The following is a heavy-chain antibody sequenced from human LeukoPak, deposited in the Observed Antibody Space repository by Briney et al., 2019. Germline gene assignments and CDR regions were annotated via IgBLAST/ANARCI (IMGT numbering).Heavy chain of an antibody. CDR1: GGSISSYY. CDR3: AREYPLWFGELFYWFDP. D-gene: IGHD3-10*01. V-gene: IGHV4-4*07. CDR2: IYTSGST. J-gene: IGHJ5*02. Sequence: SETLSLTCTVSGGSISSYYWSWIRQPAGKGLEWIGRIYTSGSTNYNPSLKSRVTMSVDTSKNQFSLKLSSVTAADTAVYYCAREYPLWFGELFYWFDPWGQGTLVTVSS.